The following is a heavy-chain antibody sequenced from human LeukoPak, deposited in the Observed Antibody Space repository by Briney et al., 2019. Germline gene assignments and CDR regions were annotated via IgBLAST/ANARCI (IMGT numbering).Heavy chain of an antibody. CDR1: GGTFSSYA. D-gene: IGHD4-11*01. Sequence: ASVKVSCKASGGTFSSYAISWVRQAPGQGLEWMGGIIPIFGTANYAQKFQGRVTITTDESTSTAYMELSSLRSEDTAVYYCARYDYSNYVVNWFDPWGQGTLVTASS. J-gene: IGHJ5*02. V-gene: IGHV1-69*05. CDR3: ARYDYSNYVVNWFDP. CDR2: IIPIFGTA.